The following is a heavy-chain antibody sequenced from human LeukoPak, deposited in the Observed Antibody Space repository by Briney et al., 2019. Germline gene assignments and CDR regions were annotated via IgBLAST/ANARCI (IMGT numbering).Heavy chain of an antibody. CDR3: ARWGDSSSWYAPGSAYYYGMDV. CDR2: INAGNGNT. CDR1: GYTFTSYA. D-gene: IGHD6-13*01. Sequence: ASVKVSCKASGYTFTSYAMHWVRQAPGQRLEWMGWINAGNGNTKYSQKFQGRVTITRDTSAGTAYMELSSLRSEDTAVYYCARWGDSSSWYAPGSAYYYGMDVWGQGTTVTVSS. V-gene: IGHV1-3*01. J-gene: IGHJ6*02.